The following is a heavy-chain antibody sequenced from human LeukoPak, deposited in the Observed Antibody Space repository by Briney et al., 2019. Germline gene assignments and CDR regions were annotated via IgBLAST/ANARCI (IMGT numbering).Heavy chain of an antibody. D-gene: IGHD3-22*01. CDR1: GGSISSYY. CDR2: IYYSGST. CDR3: ARVGRGRYYYDSSGYLDY. Sequence: SETLSLTCTVSGGSISSYYWSWIRQPPGKGLEWIGYIYYSGSTNYNPSLKSRVTISVDTSKNQFSLKLSSVTAADTAVYYCARVGRGRYYYDSSGYLDYWGQGTLVTVSS. V-gene: IGHV4-59*12. J-gene: IGHJ4*02.